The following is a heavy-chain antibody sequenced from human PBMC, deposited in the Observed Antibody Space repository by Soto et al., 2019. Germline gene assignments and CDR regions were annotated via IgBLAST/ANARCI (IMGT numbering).Heavy chain of an antibody. CDR3: AKGVVAVAGSHQANFDY. J-gene: IGHJ4*02. D-gene: IGHD6-19*01. CDR2: ISGSGGST. V-gene: IGHV3-23*01. Sequence: GGSLRLSCAASGFTFSSYAMSWVRQAPGKGLEWVSAISGSGGSTYYADSVKGRFTISRDNSKNTLYLQMNSLRAEDTAVYYCAKGVVAVAGSHQANFDYWGQGTLVTVSS. CDR1: GFTFSSYA.